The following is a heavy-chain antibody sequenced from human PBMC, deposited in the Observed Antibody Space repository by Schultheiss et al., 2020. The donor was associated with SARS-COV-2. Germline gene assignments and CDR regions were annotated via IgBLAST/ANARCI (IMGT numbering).Heavy chain of an antibody. CDR2: ISSSSSYI. J-gene: IGHJ5*02. Sequence: GGSLRLSCAASGFTFSIYGMHWVRQAPGKGLEWVSSISSSSSYIYYADSVKGRFTISRDNAKNSLYLQMNSLRAEDTAVYYCARDTFESGYRSWFDPWGQGTLVTVSS. CDR1: GFTFSIYG. D-gene: IGHD5-18*01. V-gene: IGHV3-21*01. CDR3: ARDTFESGYRSWFDP.